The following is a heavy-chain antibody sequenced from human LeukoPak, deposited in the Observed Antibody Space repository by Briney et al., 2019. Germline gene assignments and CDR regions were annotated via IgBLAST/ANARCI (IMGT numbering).Heavy chain of an antibody. CDR3: ARGGLTWYSSGWFDY. J-gene: IGHJ4*02. D-gene: IGHD6-19*01. CDR2: INAGNGNT. CDR1: GYTFTSYA. Sequence: ASVKVSCKASGYTFTSYAMHWVRQAPGQRLEWMGWINAGNGNTKYSQEFQGRVTITRDTSASTAYMELSSLRSEDMAVYYCARGGLTWYSSGWFDYWGQGTLVTVSS. V-gene: IGHV1-3*03.